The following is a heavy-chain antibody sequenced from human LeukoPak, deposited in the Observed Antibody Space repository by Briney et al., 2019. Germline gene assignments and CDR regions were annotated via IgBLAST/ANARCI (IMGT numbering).Heavy chain of an antibody. CDR3: ARAPSRDGHDNYFDS. V-gene: IGHV1-69*05. CDR2: IIPMFGLP. CDR1: GGTLNNFA. Sequence: ASVKVSCKASGGTLNNFAIYWVRQAPGQGLEWMGGIIPMFGLPNYSEKFQGRVSVTTDESANTAYMELTSLRFEDTAVYFCARAPSRDGHDNYFDSWGQGTLVTVSS. D-gene: IGHD5-12*01. J-gene: IGHJ4*02.